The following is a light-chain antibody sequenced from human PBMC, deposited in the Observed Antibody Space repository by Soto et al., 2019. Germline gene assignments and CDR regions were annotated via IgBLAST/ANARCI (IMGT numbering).Light chain of an antibody. CDR2: DVS. Sequence: QSVLTQPASVSGSPGQSITISCTGTSSDVGGYNYVSWYQQHPGKAPKLMIYDVSNRPSGVSNRFSGSKSGNTASLTISGLQAEDEADSYCCSYTSSTIYVFGPGTKVTVL. CDR1: SSDVGGYNY. CDR3: CSYTSSTIYV. J-gene: IGLJ1*01. V-gene: IGLV2-14*01.